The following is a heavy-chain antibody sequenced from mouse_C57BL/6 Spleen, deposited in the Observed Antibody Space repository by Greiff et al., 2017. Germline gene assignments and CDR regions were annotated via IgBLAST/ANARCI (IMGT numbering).Heavy chain of an antibody. CDR3: ARSEYGSSPYAMDY. J-gene: IGHJ4*01. V-gene: IGHV1-69*01. Sequence: QVQLQQPGAELVMPGASVKLSCKASGYTFTSYWMHWVKQRPGHGLEWIGEIDPSDSYTNYNQKFKGKSTLTVDKSSSTAYMQLSSLTSEDSAVYYCARSEYGSSPYAMDYWGQGTSVTVSA. CDR2: IDPSDSYT. D-gene: IGHD1-1*01. CDR1: GYTFTSYW.